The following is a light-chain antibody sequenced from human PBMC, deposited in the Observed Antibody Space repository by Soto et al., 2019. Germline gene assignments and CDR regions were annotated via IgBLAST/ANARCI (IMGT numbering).Light chain of an antibody. Sequence: QSVLTQPASVSGSPGQSITISCPGTSRDVGAYNYVSWYQQHPGKAPKPMVYDVTNRPSGVSDRFSGSKSGNTASLTISGLQAEDEADYFCSSHSNITPYVFGTGTRSPS. J-gene: IGLJ1*01. CDR2: DVT. V-gene: IGLV2-14*01. CDR1: SRDVGAYNY. CDR3: SSHSNITPYV.